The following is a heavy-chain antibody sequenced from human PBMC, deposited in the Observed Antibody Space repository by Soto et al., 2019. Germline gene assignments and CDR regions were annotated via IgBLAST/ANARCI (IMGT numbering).Heavy chain of an antibody. Sequence: QVQLVQSGGEVKKPGSSVKVSCKASGGTFSSYAISWVRQAPGQGLEWMGGSIPIFGTAYYAQKFQGRVTITADESTSTAYMELSSLRSEDTAVYYCAKRIAAAGTKGNWFDPWGQGTLVTVSS. D-gene: IGHD6-13*01. CDR2: SIPIFGTA. V-gene: IGHV1-69*01. CDR1: GGTFSSYA. J-gene: IGHJ5*02. CDR3: AKRIAAAGTKGNWFDP.